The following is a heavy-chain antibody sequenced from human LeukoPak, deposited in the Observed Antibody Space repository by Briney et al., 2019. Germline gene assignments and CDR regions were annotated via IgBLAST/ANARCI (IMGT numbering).Heavy chain of an antibody. J-gene: IGHJ3*02. CDR2: SYHTGST. D-gene: IGHD2-2*01. CDR3: ARMGVVPAAPGAFDI. V-gene: IGHV4-38-2*02. Sequence: SETLSLVCTVSGYSITTGYYWGWIRQPPGKGLELIGSSYHTGSTFYNPSLKSRVTISVDASKNQFSLKLSSVTAADTAVYYCARMGVVPAAPGAFDIWGQGTMVTVSS. CDR1: GYSITTGYY.